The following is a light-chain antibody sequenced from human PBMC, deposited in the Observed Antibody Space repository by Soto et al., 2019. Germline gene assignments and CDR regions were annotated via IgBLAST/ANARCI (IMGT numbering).Light chain of an antibody. CDR1: QDISRW. CDR2: AAS. J-gene: IGKJ5*01. Sequence: DIQMTQSPSSVSASVGDRVTITCRASQDISRWLAWYQQKSGKAPQLLIYAASSLQSGVPSRFSGSGSGTDFTLTISSLQPEDFATYYCQQANSFPPTFGQGTRLEIK. V-gene: IGKV1-12*01. CDR3: QQANSFPPT.